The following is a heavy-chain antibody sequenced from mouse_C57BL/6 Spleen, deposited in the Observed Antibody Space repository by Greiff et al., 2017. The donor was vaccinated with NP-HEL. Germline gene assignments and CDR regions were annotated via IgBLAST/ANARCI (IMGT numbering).Heavy chain of an antibody. CDR1: GFSINSDCY. D-gene: IGHD2-4*01. CDR2: TFYSGIT. V-gene: IGHV3-3*01. Sequence: EVMLVESGPSLVRPSQTLSLTCTVTGFSINSDCYWIWIRQFPGNKVEYIGYTFYSGITYYNPSLESRTYITRDTSKNQFSLKLSSVTTEDTATYYCARAPYDYDRGYYAMDYWGQGTSVTVSS. CDR3: ARAPYDYDRGYYAMDY. J-gene: IGHJ4*01.